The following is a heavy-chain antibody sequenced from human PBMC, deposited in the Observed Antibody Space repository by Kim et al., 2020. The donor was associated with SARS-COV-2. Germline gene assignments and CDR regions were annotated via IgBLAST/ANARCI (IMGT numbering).Heavy chain of an antibody. V-gene: IGHV3-48*02. Sequence: GGSLRLSCAASGFTFSSYSMSWVRQAPGKGLEWVSSISSSSSTIYYADSVKGRFTISRDNAKNSLYLQMNSLRDEDTAVYYCARDSDRGRLRFLEWSPLHYYYGMDVWGQGTTVPVSS. CDR2: ISSSSSTI. D-gene: IGHD3-3*01. CDR1: GFTFSSYS. J-gene: IGHJ6*02. CDR3: ARDSDRGRLRFLEWSPLHYYYGMDV.